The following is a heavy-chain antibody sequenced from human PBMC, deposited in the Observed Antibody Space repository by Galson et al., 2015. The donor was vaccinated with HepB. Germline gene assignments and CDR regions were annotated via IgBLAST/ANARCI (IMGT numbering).Heavy chain of an antibody. CDR3: ARVPRGCSSTSCYSGYYYMDV. CDR1: GFTFSSYS. Sequence: SLRLSCAASGFTFSSYSMNWVRQAPGKGLEWVSSISSSSSYIYYADSVKGRFTISRDNAKNSLYLQMNSLRAEDTAVCYCARVPRGCSSTSCYSGYYYMDVWGKGTTVTVSS. V-gene: IGHV3-21*01. CDR2: ISSSSSYI. D-gene: IGHD2-2*01. J-gene: IGHJ6*03.